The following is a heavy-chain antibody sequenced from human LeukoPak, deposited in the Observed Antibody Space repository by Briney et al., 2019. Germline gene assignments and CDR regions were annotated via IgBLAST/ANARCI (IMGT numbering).Heavy chain of an antibody. V-gene: IGHV1-2*02. CDR2: INPNTGDT. J-gene: IGHJ4*02. CDR1: GYTFTGHF. D-gene: IGHD2-2*01. Sequence: ASVKVSCKASGYTFTGHFIHWVRQSPGQGLELMASINPNTGDTNYAPKFQGRVTVASDTSSSTAYMGISRPRSDDTALYYCSREAICDTTSCPQDYWGQGNLVTVSS. CDR3: SREAICDTTSCPQDY.